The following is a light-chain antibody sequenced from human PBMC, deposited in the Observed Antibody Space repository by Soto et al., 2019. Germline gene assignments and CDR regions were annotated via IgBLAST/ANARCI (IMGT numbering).Light chain of an antibody. CDR2: AAF. Sequence: DIPLTQSPSVLSASEGDRVTIACRASQDISSLLAWYQQKPGKAPKLLISAAFTLQSGIPSRFSGSGSGADFTLTISSLQPEDFATYYCQQYYSYPRTFGLGPKVEIK. CDR1: QDISSL. V-gene: IGKV1-9*01. CDR3: QQYYSYPRT. J-gene: IGKJ1*01.